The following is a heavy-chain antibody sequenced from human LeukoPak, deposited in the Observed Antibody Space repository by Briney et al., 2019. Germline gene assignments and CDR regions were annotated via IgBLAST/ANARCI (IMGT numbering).Heavy chain of an antibody. CDR2: IYTSGST. CDR3: ARSITMVRGVPWYFDL. D-gene: IGHD3-10*01. J-gene: IGHJ2*01. V-gene: IGHV4-4*07. Sequence: PSETLSLTCTVSGGSISSYYWSWIRQPAGKGLEWIGRIYTSGSTNYNPSLKSRVTMSVDTSKNQFSLKLSSVTAADTAVYYCARSITMVRGVPWYFDLWGRGTLVTVSS. CDR1: GGSISSYY.